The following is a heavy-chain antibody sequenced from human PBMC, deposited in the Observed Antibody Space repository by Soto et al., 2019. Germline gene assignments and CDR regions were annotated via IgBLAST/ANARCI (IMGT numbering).Heavy chain of an antibody. CDR3: AKDRRADWESYYYYAMDV. Sequence: QVQLVQSGAEVKKPGASVKVSCKASGYTFSNYAVTWVRQAPGQGLEWLGWISAYNGNTHYAQKVQGRVTMTTDTSTSTAYMELRSLRSEDTAVYYCAKDRRADWESYYYYAMDVWGQGTTVTVSS. D-gene: IGHD1-26*01. CDR2: ISAYNGNT. J-gene: IGHJ6*02. V-gene: IGHV1-18*04. CDR1: GYTFSNYA.